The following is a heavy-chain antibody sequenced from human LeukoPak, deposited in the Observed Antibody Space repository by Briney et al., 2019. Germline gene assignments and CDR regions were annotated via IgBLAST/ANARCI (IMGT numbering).Heavy chain of an antibody. D-gene: IGHD3-22*01. CDR1: GYTFTSYG. Sequence: GASVKVSCKASGYTFTSYGINWVRQAPGQGLEWMGWIRVYNGNTYYAQKLQGRVTMTTDTSTSTAYMELRSLRSDDTAVYYCARGPGGRSGYYPLEDYYYYYYMDVWGKGTTVTVSS. V-gene: IGHV1-18*01. CDR3: ARGPGGRSGYYPLEDYYYYYYMDV. J-gene: IGHJ6*03. CDR2: IRVYNGNT.